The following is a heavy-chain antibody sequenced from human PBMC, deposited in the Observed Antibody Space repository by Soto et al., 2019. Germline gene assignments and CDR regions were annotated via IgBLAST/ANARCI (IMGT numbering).Heavy chain of an antibody. CDR1: GGRFGKPA. CDR3: ATGVIWIGYFTVDS. D-gene: IGHD3-3*01. Sequence: ASVEVYFKASGGRFGKPAINLVRQTPGQGLEWLGGLIPVYRTLNYAQKFQGRVTISADESTGTAYMTLSSLASDDTAVYYCATGVIWIGYFTVDSWGQGTRVTVSS. CDR2: LIPVYRTL. J-gene: IGHJ4*02. V-gene: IGHV1-69*13.